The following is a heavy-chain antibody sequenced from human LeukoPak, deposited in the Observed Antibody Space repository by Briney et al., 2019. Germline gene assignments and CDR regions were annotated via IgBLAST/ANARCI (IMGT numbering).Heavy chain of an antibody. Sequence: ASVKVSCKASGYTFTSYGISGVGQARGQGGEGMGGISTYNGKRNYAQKLRGRVTMTTDTSTSTAYIELRSLRSDDTAVYYCARDPQINYYGSGSYVANWFDPWGQGTLVTVSS. D-gene: IGHD3-10*01. CDR2: ISTYNGKR. CDR1: GYTFTSYG. J-gene: IGHJ5*02. CDR3: ARDPQINYYGSGSYVANWFDP. V-gene: IGHV1-18*01.